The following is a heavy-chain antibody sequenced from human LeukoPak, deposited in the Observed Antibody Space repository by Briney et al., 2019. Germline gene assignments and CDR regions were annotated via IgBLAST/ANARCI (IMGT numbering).Heavy chain of an antibody. CDR3: ARDWRGSDSYDLISPRKGEFDP. D-gene: IGHD3/OR15-3a*01. J-gene: IGHJ5*02. CDR2: ISAYNGNT. V-gene: IGHV1-18*01. Sequence: GASVKVSCKASGYTFTSYGISWVRQAPGQGLEWMGWISAYNGNTNYAQKLQGRVTMTTDTSTSTAYMELRSLRSDDTAVYYCARDWRGSDSYDLISPRKGEFDPWGQGTLVTVSS. CDR1: GYTFTSYG.